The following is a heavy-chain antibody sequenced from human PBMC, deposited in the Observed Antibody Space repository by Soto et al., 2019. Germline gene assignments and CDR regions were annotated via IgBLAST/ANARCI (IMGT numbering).Heavy chain of an antibody. CDR2: ISSSSSYI. CDR3: ARGGKWLVNGY. V-gene: IGHV3-21*01. Sequence: EVQLVESGGGLVKPGGSLRLSCAASGFTFSSYSMYWVRQAPGKGLEWVSSISSSSSYIYYADSVKGRFTISRDNAKNSLYLQMNSLRAEDTAVYYCARGGKWLVNGYWGQGTLVTVSS. J-gene: IGHJ4*02. D-gene: IGHD6-19*01. CDR1: GFTFSSYS.